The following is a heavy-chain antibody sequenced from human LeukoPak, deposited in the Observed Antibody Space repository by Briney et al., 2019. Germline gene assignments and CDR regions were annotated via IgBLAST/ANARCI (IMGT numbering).Heavy chain of an antibody. CDR3: ARSDIWGSYRFLDY. V-gene: IGHV4-59*08. Sequence: PSETLSLTCTVSGASISNYYWSWIRQSPGKGLEWLGYMLYSGSTNQNPSLRSRVTISVDTSKNQVSLKLSSVTAADTAVYYCARSDIWGSYRFLDYWGQGALVTVSS. D-gene: IGHD3-16*02. J-gene: IGHJ4*02. CDR2: MLYSGST. CDR1: GASISNYY.